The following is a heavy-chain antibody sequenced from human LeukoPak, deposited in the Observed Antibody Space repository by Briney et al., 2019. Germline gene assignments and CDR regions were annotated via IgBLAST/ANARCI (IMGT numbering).Heavy chain of an antibody. CDR2: ISYDGSNK. CDR1: GFTFSSYA. Sequence: PGGSLRLSCAASGFTFSSYAMHWVRQAPGKGLEWVAVISYDGSNKYYADSVKGRFTVSRDNSKNTLYLQMNDLRAEDTAVYYCARGLASGGWGYFDFWAQGTLVTVSS. CDR3: ARGLASGGWGYFDF. J-gene: IGHJ4*02. V-gene: IGHV3-30*14. D-gene: IGHD2-15*01.